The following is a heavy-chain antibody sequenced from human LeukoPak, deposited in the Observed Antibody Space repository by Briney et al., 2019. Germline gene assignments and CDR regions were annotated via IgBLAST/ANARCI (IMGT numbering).Heavy chain of an antibody. V-gene: IGHV4-38-2*02. CDR2: IYHSGST. CDR1: GYSISSGYY. CDR3: ARHRLYCSGGSCFNWFDP. D-gene: IGHD2-15*01. Sequence: PSETLSLTCTVSGYSISSGYYWGWIRQPPGKGLEWIGNIYHSGSTYSNPSLKSRVIISVDTSKNQFSLKLSSVTAADTAVYYCARHRLYCSGGSCFNWFDPWGQGTLVTVSS. J-gene: IGHJ5*02.